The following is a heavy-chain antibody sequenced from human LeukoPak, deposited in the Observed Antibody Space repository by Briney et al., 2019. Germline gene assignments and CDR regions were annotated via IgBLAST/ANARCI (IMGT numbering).Heavy chain of an antibody. Sequence: GGSLRLSYAASRFTFSSYSMNWVRQAPGKGLEWVSSISSSGEYIYYADSVKGRFTISRDNSKNTLYLQMNSLRAEDTAVYYCARAAGDYDLYYYYGMDVWGQGTTVTVSS. CDR2: ISSSGEYI. CDR3: ARAAGDYDLYYYYGMDV. CDR1: RFTFSSYS. J-gene: IGHJ6*02. V-gene: IGHV3-21*04. D-gene: IGHD4-17*01.